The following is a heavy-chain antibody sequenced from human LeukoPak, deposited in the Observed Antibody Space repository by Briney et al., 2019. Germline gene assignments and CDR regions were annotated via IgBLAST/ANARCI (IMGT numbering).Heavy chain of an antibody. CDR1: GFTVSSNY. D-gene: IGHD6-6*01. J-gene: IGHJ4*02. CDR2: IYSGGST. Sequence: GGSLRLSCAASGFTVSSNYMSWVRQAPGKGLEWVSVIYSGGSTYYADSVKGRFTISRDNSKNTLYLQMNSLRAEDTAVYYCAREGIAARPFDYWGQGTLVTVSS. CDR3: AREGIAARPFDY. V-gene: IGHV3-66*01.